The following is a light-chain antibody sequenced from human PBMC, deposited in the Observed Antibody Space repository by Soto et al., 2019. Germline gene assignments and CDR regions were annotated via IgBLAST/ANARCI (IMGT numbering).Light chain of an antibody. CDR1: QSVSTY. J-gene: IGKJ2*01. CDR2: SAS. V-gene: IGKV3-11*01. CDR3: QQRTDWRYT. Sequence: IVLTQSPATLSLSPGERATLSCRASQSVSTYLAWYQQKPGQAPRLLIYSASNKATGIPARFSGSGSGTDFTLTISSLEPEDFAVYYCQQRTDWRYTFGQGTKLEIK.